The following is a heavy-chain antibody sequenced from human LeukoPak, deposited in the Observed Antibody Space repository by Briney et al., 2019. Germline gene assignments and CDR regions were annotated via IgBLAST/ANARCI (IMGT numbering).Heavy chain of an antibody. J-gene: IGHJ4*02. V-gene: IGHV3-7*02. CDR2: IKQDGSEK. D-gene: IGHD6-19*01. CDR1: GFTFSNAW. Sequence: GGSLRLSCAASGFTFSNAWMTWVRQAPGKGLEWVANIKQDGSEKNYVDSVKGRFTISRDNAKNSLYLQMNSLRAEDTAVYYCTTSGWKGVFDYWGQGTLVTVSS. CDR3: TTSGWKGVFDY.